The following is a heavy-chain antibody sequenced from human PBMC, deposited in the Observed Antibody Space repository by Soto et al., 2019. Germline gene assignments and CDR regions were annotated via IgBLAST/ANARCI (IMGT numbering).Heavy chain of an antibody. J-gene: IGHJ3*02. CDR2: TIPVFSTT. Sequence: QVQLEQSGAEVKKPGSPVKVSCKASGGTLSDHGVAWLRQAPGQGLQWVGGTIPVFSTTNYAQKFQGRVTDTADKFTNIAYMELRSLRYEDTAFYFCGRGAYGSGNYYTGRSAFDIWGQGTLVIVSS. CDR1: GGTLSDHG. V-gene: IGHV1-69*06. CDR3: GRGAYGSGNYYTGRSAFDI. D-gene: IGHD3-10*01.